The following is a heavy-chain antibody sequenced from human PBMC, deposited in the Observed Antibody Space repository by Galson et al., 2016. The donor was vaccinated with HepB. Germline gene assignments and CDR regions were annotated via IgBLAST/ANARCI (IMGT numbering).Heavy chain of an antibody. CDR3: ARGLGYCTSDTCYPSYGMDV. D-gene: IGHD2-2*01. CDR2: INHNGRI. Sequence: SETLSLTCGVYGGSFSGYYCTWIRQSPGKGLEWIGEINHNGRINFNPSLMGRVTMSVDTSKNQFSLQLNSATAADTGVYYCARGLGYCTSDTCYPSYGMDVWGQGTTVIVSS. J-gene: IGHJ6*02. CDR1: GGSFSGYY. V-gene: IGHV4-34*01.